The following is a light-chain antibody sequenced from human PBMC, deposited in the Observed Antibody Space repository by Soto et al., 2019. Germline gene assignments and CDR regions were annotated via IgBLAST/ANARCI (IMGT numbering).Light chain of an antibody. CDR2: DAS. V-gene: IGKV1-5*01. CDR3: QHYHSYPYT. CDR1: QSIGGW. J-gene: IGKJ2*01. Sequence: DIQMTQSPSTLSASVGDRVTITCRASQSIGGWLAWYQQRPGKAPRLLIYDASSVESGVPSRFSGSRSGTKFTLAISSLQLEDFATYYCQHYHSYPYTFGQGTKLEIK.